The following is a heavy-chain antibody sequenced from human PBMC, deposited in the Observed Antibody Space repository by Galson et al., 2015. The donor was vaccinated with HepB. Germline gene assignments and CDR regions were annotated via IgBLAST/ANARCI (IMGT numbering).Heavy chain of an antibody. CDR2: ISSSSSYI. CDR3: AREQTYYYDSSGYAFDY. V-gene: IGHV3-21*01. CDR1: GFTFSSYS. Sequence: SLRLSCAASGFTFSSYSMNWVRQAPGKGLEWVSPISSSSSYIYYADSVKGRFTISRDNAKNSLYLQMNSLRAEDTAVYYCAREQTYYYDSSGYAFDYWGQGTLVTVSS. J-gene: IGHJ4*02. D-gene: IGHD3-22*01.